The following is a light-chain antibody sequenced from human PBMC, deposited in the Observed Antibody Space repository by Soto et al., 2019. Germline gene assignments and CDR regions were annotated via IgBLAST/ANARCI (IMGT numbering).Light chain of an antibody. Sequence: DIVMTQSPDSLAVSLGERATINCKSSQSVLYTSNNTNYLAWYQQKPGQPPKLLIYWASTRESGVPDRFSGSGSGTDFTLTISSLRAEDVAVYYCQQHYNPPYTFGQGAKLEIK. CDR1: QSVLYTSNNTNY. CDR3: QQHYNPPYT. V-gene: IGKV4-1*01. J-gene: IGKJ2*01. CDR2: WAS.